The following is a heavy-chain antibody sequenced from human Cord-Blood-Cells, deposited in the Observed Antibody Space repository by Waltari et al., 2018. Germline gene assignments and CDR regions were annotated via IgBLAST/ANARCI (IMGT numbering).Heavy chain of an antibody. CDR2: IYHSGCT. V-gene: IGHV4-38-2*02. CDR1: GYSISSGYY. CDR3: ASMNGVSLSEYFQH. D-gene: IGHD2-8*01. J-gene: IGHJ1*01. Sequence: QVQLQESGPGLVKPSETLSLTCTVSGYSISSGYYWGWIRQPPGKGLEWIGSIYHSGCTYYNPSLKSRVTISVDTSKNQFSLKLSSVTAADTAVYYCASMNGVSLSEYFQHWGQGTLVTVSS.